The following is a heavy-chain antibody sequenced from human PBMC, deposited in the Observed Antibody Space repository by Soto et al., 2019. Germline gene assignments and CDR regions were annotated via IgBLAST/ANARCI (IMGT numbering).Heavy chain of an antibody. V-gene: IGHV1-8*01. CDR3: ARGDVSKWNYVPFDI. CDR1: GYTFTSYD. CDR2: MNPNSGNT. J-gene: IGHJ3*02. Sequence: GASVKVSCKASGYTFTSYDINWVRQATGQGLEWMGWMNPNSGNTGYAQKFKGRVTMTRNTSISTANMELSSLRSEDTAVYYCARGDVSKWNYVPFDIWGQGTMVTVSS. D-gene: IGHD1-7*01.